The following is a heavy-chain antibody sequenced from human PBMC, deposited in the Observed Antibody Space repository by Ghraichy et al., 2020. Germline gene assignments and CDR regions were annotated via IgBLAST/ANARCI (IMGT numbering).Heavy chain of an antibody. V-gene: IGHV1-69*13. J-gene: IGHJ6*02. D-gene: IGHD6-13*01. CDR2: IIPIFGTA. CDR3: ARGAYSTYGMDV. CDR1: GGTFSSYA. Sequence: SVKVSCKASGGTFSSYAISWVRQAPGQGLEWMGGIIPIFGTANYAQKFQGRVTITADESTSTAYMELSSLRSEDTAVYYCARGAYSTYGMDVWGQGTTVTVSS.